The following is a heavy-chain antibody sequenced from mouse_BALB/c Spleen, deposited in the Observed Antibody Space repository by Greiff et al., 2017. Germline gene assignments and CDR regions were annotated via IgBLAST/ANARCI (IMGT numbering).Heavy chain of an antibody. Sequence: EVNVVESGGGLVKPGGSLKLSCAASGFTFSSYAMSWVRQTPEKRLEWVASISSGGSTYYPDSVKGRFTISRDNARNILYLQMSSLRSEDTAMYYCAREGDGFLGYWGQGTTLTVSS. CDR1: GFTFSSYA. CDR2: ISSGGST. J-gene: IGHJ2*01. CDR3: AREGDGFLGY. V-gene: IGHV5-6-5*01. D-gene: IGHD3-3*01.